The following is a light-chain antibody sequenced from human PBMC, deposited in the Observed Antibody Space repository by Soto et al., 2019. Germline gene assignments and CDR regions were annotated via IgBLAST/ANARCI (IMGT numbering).Light chain of an antibody. CDR3: SSYVSSGYV. J-gene: IGLJ1*01. CDR1: GSDVGGYKY. CDR2: DVS. V-gene: IGLV2-14*03. Sequence: QSALTQPASVSGSPGQSITISCSGTGSDVGGYKYVSWYQQHPGKAPKVLIFDVSSRPSGVSNRFSGSKSGNTASLTISGLQAEDEADYYCSSYVSSGYVFGAGTKVTVL.